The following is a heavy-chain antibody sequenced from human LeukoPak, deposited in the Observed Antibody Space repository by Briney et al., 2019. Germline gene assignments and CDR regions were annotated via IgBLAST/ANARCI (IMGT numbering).Heavy chain of an antibody. CDR3: AKDRSVAGNY. D-gene: IGHD1-14*01. CDR2: ISSSSSTI. Sequence: GGSLRLSCAASGFTFSSYSMNWVRQAPGKGLEWVSYISSSSSTIYYADSAKGRFTISRDNAKNSLYLQMNSLRAEDTAVYYCAKDRSVAGNYWGQGTLVTVSS. CDR1: GFTFSSYS. V-gene: IGHV3-48*04. J-gene: IGHJ4*02.